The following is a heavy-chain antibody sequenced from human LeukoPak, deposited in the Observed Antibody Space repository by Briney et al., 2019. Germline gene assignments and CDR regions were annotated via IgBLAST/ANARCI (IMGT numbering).Heavy chain of an antibody. Sequence: ASVKVSCKASGYTFTGYGISWVRQAPGQGLEWMGWISAYNSNTNYAQKLQGRVTMTTDTSTSTAYMELRSLRSDDTAVYYCARVVQQLVSRGWFDPWGQGTLVTVSS. CDR3: ARVVQQLVSRGWFDP. J-gene: IGHJ5*02. CDR2: ISAYNSNT. V-gene: IGHV1-18*01. D-gene: IGHD6-13*01. CDR1: GYTFTGYG.